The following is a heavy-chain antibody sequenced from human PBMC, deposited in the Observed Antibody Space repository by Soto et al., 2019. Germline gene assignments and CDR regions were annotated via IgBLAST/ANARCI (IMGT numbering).Heavy chain of an antibody. V-gene: IGHV4-34*01. CDR3: ARGRRVPGYCRGGRCYFDAFDI. CDR2: INHSGST. D-gene: IGHD2-15*01. J-gene: IGHJ3*02. CDR1: GGSFSGYY. Sequence: SETLSLTCAVYGGSFSGYYWSWIRQPPGKGLEWIGEINHSGSTNYNPSLKSRVTISVDTSKNQFSLKLSSVTAADTAVYYCARGRRVPGYCRGGRCYFDAFDIWSRGTMVTVS.